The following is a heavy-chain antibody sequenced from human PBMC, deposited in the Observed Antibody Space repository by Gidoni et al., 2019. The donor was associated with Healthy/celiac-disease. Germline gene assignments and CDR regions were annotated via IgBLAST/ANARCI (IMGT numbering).Heavy chain of an antibody. CDR2: ISAYNGNT. D-gene: IGHD4-17*01. Sequence: QVQLVQSGSEVKKPGASLKVSCKSSGYTFTSYGTSWVRQAPGQGLEWMGWISAYNGNTNYAQKLQGRVTMTTDTSTSTAYMELRSLRSDDTAVYYCASIDYGGRKSYAFDIWGQGTMVTVSS. CDR3: ASIDYGGRKSYAFDI. CDR1: GYTFTSYG. J-gene: IGHJ3*02. V-gene: IGHV1-18*01.